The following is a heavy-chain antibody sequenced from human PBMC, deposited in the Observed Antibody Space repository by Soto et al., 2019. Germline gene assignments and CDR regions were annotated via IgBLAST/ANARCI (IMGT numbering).Heavy chain of an antibody. CDR1: VFAISRGYY. CDR3: AREKVGKTVFQN. CDR2: IYPSVSS. Sequence: PSETLSLTCSFSVFAISRGYYWSWVRQSPGKGLEWIGSIYPSVSSYHNPSLATRLRLSIDTSKNQFTLNLTSVTAADTALYFCAREKVGKTVFQNWGQGRQVNVS. D-gene: IGHD1-26*01. J-gene: IGHJ4*02. V-gene: IGHV4-38-2*02.